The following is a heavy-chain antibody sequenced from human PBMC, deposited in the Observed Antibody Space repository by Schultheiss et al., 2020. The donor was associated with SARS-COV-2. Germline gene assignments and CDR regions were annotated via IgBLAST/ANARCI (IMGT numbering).Heavy chain of an antibody. CDR2: FFHFGNT. Sequence: SETLSLTCAVSGFSVTPYYWGWIRQPPGKGLEWIGSFFHFGNTFYNPSLKSRVTISVDTSKNQFSLKLSSVTAADTAVYFCARGQMVVAPRVNWFDPWGQGTLVTVSS. CDR1: GFSVTPYY. V-gene: IGHV4-38-2*01. D-gene: IGHD2-15*01. J-gene: IGHJ5*02. CDR3: ARGQMVVAPRVNWFDP.